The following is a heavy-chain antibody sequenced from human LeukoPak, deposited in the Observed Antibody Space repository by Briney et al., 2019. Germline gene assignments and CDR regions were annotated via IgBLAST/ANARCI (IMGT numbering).Heavy chain of an antibody. Sequence: SETLSLTCTVSGGSISSSSYYWGWIRQPPGKGLEWMGSIYYSGSTYYNPSLKSRVTIAVDTSKNQGSLKLSSVTAADTAVYYCARLPRYDFWSGSNYMDVWGKGTTVTVSS. CDR3: ARLPRYDFWSGSNYMDV. V-gene: IGHV4-39*01. D-gene: IGHD3-3*01. CDR2: IYYSGST. CDR1: GGSISSSSYY. J-gene: IGHJ6*03.